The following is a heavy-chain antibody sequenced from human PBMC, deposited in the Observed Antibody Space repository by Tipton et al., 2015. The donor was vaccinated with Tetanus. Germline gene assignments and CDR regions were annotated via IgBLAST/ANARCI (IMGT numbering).Heavy chain of an antibody. Sequence: SLRLSCAASGFAFSSYLMTWVRQAPGKGLELVASLKHDATEEYYVDSVKGRFAISRDNARNLLSLQMNGLRVEDTAVYYCARDVTGTASGRRWGQGTLVTVSS. D-gene: IGHD1-14*01. CDR3: ARDVTGTASGRR. CDR2: LKHDATEE. V-gene: IGHV3-7*01. J-gene: IGHJ4*02. CDR1: GFAFSSYL.